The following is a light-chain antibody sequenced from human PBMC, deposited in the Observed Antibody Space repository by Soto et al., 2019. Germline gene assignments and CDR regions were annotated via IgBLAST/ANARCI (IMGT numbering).Light chain of an antibody. Sequence: QAVVTQEPSLTVSPGGTVTLTCASSTGAVTSGYYLNWFQQKPGQAPRALIYSISNKHSWTPARFAGSLLGGKAALTLSGVQPEEEAEYYCLLYYGGAVVFGGGTKLTVL. J-gene: IGLJ2*01. CDR1: TGAVTSGYY. CDR2: SIS. CDR3: LLYYGGAVV. V-gene: IGLV7-43*01.